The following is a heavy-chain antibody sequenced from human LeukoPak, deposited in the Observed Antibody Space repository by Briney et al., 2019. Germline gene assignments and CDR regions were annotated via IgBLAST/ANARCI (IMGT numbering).Heavy chain of an antibody. CDR3: ARAPMIVVVFPPRLDF. V-gene: IGHV1-2*02. CDR2: INPNTGGT. Sequence: ASVKVSCKTSGYTLTGYYMHWVRQAPGQGLEWMGWINPNTGGTNYAQNFQGRVTMTSDTSISTAYMELSSLRSDDTAMYYCARAPMIVVVFPPRLDFWGQGTLVTVSS. J-gene: IGHJ4*02. CDR1: GYTLTGYY. D-gene: IGHD3-22*01.